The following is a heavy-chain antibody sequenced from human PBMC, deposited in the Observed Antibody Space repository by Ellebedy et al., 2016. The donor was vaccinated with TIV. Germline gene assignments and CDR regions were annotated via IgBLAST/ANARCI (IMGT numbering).Heavy chain of an antibody. CDR1: GFSFSNYG. D-gene: IGHD3-10*01. CDR3: AKRVTMVRGVITYYHYAMDV. Sequence: PGGSLRLSCAASGFSFSNYGMHWVRQAPGKGLEWVAVIWYDGTNKYYADSVKGRFTISRDNSKNTLYLQMNSLRAEDTAVYYCAKRVTMVRGVITYYHYAMDVWGQGTLVTVSS. J-gene: IGHJ6*02. CDR2: IWYDGTNK. V-gene: IGHV3-33*06.